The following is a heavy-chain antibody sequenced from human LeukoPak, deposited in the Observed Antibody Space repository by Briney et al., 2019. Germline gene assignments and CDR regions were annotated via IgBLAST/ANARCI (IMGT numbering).Heavy chain of an antibody. Sequence: SETLSLTCTVSGGSISSFCWSWIRQPAGKGLEWIGRIYTSGSTYYNPSLKSRVTVSVDTSKNQFSLKLSSVTAADTAVYYCASLGYYYDPPGYWGQGTLVTVSS. CDR1: GGSISSFC. CDR3: ASLGYYYDPPGY. D-gene: IGHD3-22*01. V-gene: IGHV4-4*07. J-gene: IGHJ4*02. CDR2: IYTSGST.